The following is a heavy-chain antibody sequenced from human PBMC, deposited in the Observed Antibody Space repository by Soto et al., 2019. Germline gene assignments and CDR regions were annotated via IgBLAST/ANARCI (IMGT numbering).Heavy chain of an antibody. CDR1: NFVFSVYS. J-gene: IGHJ4*02. V-gene: IGHV3-30-3*01. CDR2: ISYAGANK. CDR3: ARDKDQYDFWCGTLDS. D-gene: IGHD3-3*01. Sequence: QLVESGGGVVQPERSLRLSCTASNFVFSVYSLHWARQAPGKGLEWVSLISYAGANKNYADSVKGRFTISRDNSKNKLYLKMNSQRREDTVVYYCARDKDQYDFWCGTLDSWGQGTLVTVSS.